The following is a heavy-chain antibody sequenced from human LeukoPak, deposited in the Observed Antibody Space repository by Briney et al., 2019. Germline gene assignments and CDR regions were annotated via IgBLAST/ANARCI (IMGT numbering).Heavy chain of an antibody. Sequence: TGGSLRLSCAASGFTFSSYWMSWVRQAPGKGLEWVANIKQDGSNKYYADSVKGRFTISRDNSKNTLYLQMNSLRAEDTAVYYCARDPTSIAARLGNFDYWGQGTLVTVSS. CDR3: ARDPTSIAARLGNFDY. J-gene: IGHJ4*02. CDR2: IKQDGSNK. D-gene: IGHD6-6*01. CDR1: GFTFSSYW. V-gene: IGHV3-7*01.